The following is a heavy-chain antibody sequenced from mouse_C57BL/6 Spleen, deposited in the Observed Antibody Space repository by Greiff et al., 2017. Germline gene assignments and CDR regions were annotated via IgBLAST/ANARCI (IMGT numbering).Heavy chain of an antibody. Sequence: EVQRVESGGGLVKPGGSLKLSCAASGFTFSSYAMSWVRQTPEKRLEWVATISDGGSYTYYPDNVKGRFTISRDNAKNHLYLQMSHLKSEDTAMYYCASYYDYDVRFAYWGQGTLVTVSA. J-gene: IGHJ3*01. V-gene: IGHV5-4*01. CDR3: ASYYDYDVRFAY. CDR2: ISDGGSYT. D-gene: IGHD2-4*01. CDR1: GFTFSSYA.